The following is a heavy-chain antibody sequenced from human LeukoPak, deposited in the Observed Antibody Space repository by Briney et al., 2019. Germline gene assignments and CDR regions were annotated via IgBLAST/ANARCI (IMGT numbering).Heavy chain of an antibody. V-gene: IGHV4-34*01. CDR2: INPAGST. CDR3: ARGARSYFYDGYGYENDYYYMDT. J-gene: IGHJ6*03. D-gene: IGHD3-22*01. Sequence: SETLSLTCVVFGGSFSDYYWSWFRQPPGKGLEWIGEINPAGSTNYNPSLKSRLTISIHTSTNQFFLSLTSVTAADTAIYYCARGARSYFYDGYGYENDYYYMDTWGTGTTVTVSS. CDR1: GGSFSDYY.